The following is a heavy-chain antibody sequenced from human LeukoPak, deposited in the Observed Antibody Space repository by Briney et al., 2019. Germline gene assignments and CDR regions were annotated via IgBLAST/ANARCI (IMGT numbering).Heavy chain of an antibody. D-gene: IGHD6-19*01. CDR2: IYYSGGT. CDR1: GGSISGSSYY. V-gene: IGHV4-39*01. J-gene: IGHJ4*02. CDR3: ARLGSSGWGHFDY. Sequence: SETLSLTCTVSGGSISGSSYYWGWIRQPPGKGLEWIGSIYYSGGTYYNPSLKSRVTISVDTSKNQFSLKLISVTAADTAVYYCARLGSSGWGHFDYWGQGTLVTVSS.